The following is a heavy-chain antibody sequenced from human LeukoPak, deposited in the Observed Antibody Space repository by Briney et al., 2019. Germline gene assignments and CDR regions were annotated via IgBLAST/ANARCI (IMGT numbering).Heavy chain of an antibody. Sequence: PGGSLRLSCAASGFTFSSYAMSWVRQAPGEGLEWVSVISGSGYSTYYADSVKGRFTISRDNSKNTLYLQISSLRAEDTAVYYCAKDRSGSTAEYFQHWGQGTLVTVSS. CDR2: ISGSGYST. V-gene: IGHV3-23*01. CDR3: AKDRSGSTAEYFQH. CDR1: GFTFSSYA. J-gene: IGHJ1*01. D-gene: IGHD3-10*01.